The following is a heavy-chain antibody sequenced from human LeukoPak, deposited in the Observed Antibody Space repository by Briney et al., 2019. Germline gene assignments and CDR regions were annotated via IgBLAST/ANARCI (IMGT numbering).Heavy chain of an antibody. CDR1: GFTFDDYA. D-gene: IGHD6-25*01. CDR3: AKGQGGSASFYYYYGMDV. V-gene: IGHV3-9*01. Sequence: GRSLRLSCAASGFTFDDYAMYWVRQAPGKGLEWVSGISWNSGTKGYADSVKGRFTISRDNAKNSLYLQMNSLRAEDTALYYCAKGQGGSASFYYYYGMDVWGQGTTVTVSS. J-gene: IGHJ6*02. CDR2: ISWNSGTK.